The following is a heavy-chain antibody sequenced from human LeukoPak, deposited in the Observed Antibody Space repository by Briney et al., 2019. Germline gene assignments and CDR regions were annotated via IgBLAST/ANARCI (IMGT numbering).Heavy chain of an antibody. CDR1: GGSFSGYY. D-gene: IGHD6-13*01. V-gene: IGHV4-34*01. CDR2: INHSGST. CDR3: AREDIAAARFDY. J-gene: IGHJ4*02. Sequence: KPSETLSLTCAVYGGSFSGYYWSWIRQPLGKGLEWIGEINHSGSTNYNPSLKSRVTISVDTSKNQFSLKLSSVTAADTAVYYCAREDIAAARFDYWGQGTLVTVSS.